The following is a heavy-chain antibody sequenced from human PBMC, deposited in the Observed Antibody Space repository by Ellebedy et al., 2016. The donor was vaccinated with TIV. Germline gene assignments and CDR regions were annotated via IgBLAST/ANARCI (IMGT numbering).Heavy chain of an antibody. CDR2: IHSNGNS. V-gene: IGHV4-39*07. Sequence: SETLSLTXTVSAGSIRISAHSWAWIRQAPGRGLEWIGTIHSNGNSYYNRYVESRVTISADTPQRQFSIWLTSVTAADTAVYYCARQPTGWPNWFDSWGQGVPVTVSS. CDR3: ARQPTGWPNWFDS. J-gene: IGHJ5*01. CDR1: AGSIRISAHS. D-gene: IGHD3-9*01.